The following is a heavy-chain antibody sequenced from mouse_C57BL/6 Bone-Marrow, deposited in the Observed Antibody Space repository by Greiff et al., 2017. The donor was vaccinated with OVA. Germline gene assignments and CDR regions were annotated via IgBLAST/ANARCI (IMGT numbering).Heavy chain of an antibody. CDR3: ARSKYFDV. V-gene: IGHV1-63*01. CDR2: IYPGGGYT. Sequence: ESGAELVRPGTSVKMSCKASGYTFTNYWIGWAKQRPGHGLEWIGDIYPGGGYTNYNEKFKGKATLTAGKSSSTAYMQFSSLTSEDSAIYYCARSKYFDVWGTGTTVTVSS. J-gene: IGHJ1*03. CDR1: GYTFTNYW.